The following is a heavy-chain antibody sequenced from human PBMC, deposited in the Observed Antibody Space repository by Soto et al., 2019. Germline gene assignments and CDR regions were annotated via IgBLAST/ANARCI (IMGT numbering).Heavy chain of an antibody. V-gene: IGHV1-18*01. Sequence: ASVNVSCKASGYTFTSYGISWVRRAPGQGLEWMGWISAYNGNTNYAQKLQGRVTMTTDTSTSTAYMELRSLRSDDTAVYYCARDFTALPSIAVMVWFDPWGQGTLVTVSS. CDR3: ARDFTALPSIAVMVWFDP. CDR1: GYTFTSYG. J-gene: IGHJ5*01. D-gene: IGHD6-19*01. CDR2: ISAYNGNT.